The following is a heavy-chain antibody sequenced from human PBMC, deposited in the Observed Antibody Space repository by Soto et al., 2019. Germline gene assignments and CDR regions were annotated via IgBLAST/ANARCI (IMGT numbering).Heavy chain of an antibody. CDR3: ARGTSGDFDY. Sequence: SETLSLTCTVSGGSVSSGSYYWSWIRQPPGTGLEWIGYIYYSRSTNYNPSLKSRLTISVDTSKNQFPLKLSSVTAADTAVYYCARGTSGDFDYWGQGTLVTVSS. CDR2: IYYSRST. J-gene: IGHJ4*02. D-gene: IGHD3-10*01. V-gene: IGHV4-61*01. CDR1: GGSVSSGSYY.